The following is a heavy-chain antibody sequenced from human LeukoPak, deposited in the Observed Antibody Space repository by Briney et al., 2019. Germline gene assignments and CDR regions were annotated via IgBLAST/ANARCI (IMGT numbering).Heavy chain of an antibody. J-gene: IGHJ6*01. D-gene: IGHD2-21*01. Sequence: AGGSLRLSCAASGFTVSSNYMSWVRQAPGKGLECVSVIYSGGSTYYADSVKDGFTISRDNSKNTLYVQMNSLRAEETAVYYCARVSRTLSNSPYGMDAWGQGTTVTVSS. V-gene: IGHV3-53*01. CDR2: IYSGGST. CDR1: GFTVSSNY. CDR3: ARVSRTLSNSPYGMDA.